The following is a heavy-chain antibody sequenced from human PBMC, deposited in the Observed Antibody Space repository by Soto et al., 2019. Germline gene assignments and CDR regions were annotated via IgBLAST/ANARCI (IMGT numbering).Heavy chain of an antibody. V-gene: IGHV3-30*18. D-gene: IGHD3-16*02. CDR1: GFTFSSYG. J-gene: IGHJ5*02. Sequence: GGSLRLSCAASGFTFSSYGMHWVRQAPGKGLEWVAVISYDGSNKYYADSVKGRFTISRDNSKNTLYLQMNSLRAEDTAVYYCAKANNYDYIWGSYRYPGSWGQGTLVTVSS. CDR2: ISYDGSNK. CDR3: AKANNYDYIWGSYRYPGS.